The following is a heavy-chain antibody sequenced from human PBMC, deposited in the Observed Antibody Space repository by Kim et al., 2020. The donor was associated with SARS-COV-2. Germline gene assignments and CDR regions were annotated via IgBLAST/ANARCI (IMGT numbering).Heavy chain of an antibody. CDR2: MSYDGGSI. CDR1: GFTFSRHG. CDR3: AKVSVPNWQSGYFDY. Sequence: GGSLRLSCVASGFTFSRHGMHWLRQVPGKGLEWVAVMSYDGGSISYADSVKGRFTISRDNAKNTLYLQMNTLRAEDTAVYYWAKVSVPNWQSGYFDYWGQGTLVIVSS. J-gene: IGHJ4*02. V-gene: IGHV3-30*18. D-gene: IGHD1-1*01.